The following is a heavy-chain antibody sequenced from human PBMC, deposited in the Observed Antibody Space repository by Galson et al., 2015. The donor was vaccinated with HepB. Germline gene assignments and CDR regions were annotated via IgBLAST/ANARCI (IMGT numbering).Heavy chain of an antibody. V-gene: IGHV3-30*04. CDR3: ARAGYYDSSGYYRGYFQH. CDR1: GFTFSSYA. J-gene: IGHJ1*01. CDR2: ISYDGSNK. Sequence: SLRLSCAASGFTFSSYAMHWVRQAPGKGLEWVAVISYDGSNKYYADSVKGRFTISRDNSKNTLYLQMNSLRAEDTAVYYCARAGYYDSSGYYRGYFQHWGQGTLVTVSS. D-gene: IGHD3-22*01.